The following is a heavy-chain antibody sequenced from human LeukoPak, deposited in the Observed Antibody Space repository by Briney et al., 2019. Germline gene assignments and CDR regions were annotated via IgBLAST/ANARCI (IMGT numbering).Heavy chain of an antibody. D-gene: IGHD3-22*01. CDR2: ISWNSGSI. J-gene: IGHJ3*02. V-gene: IGHV3-9*01. Sequence: GRSLRLSCAASGFSFDDYAMHWVRQAPGKGLEWVSGISWNSGSIGYADSVEGRFTISRDNAKNSLYLQMNGLRAEDTALYYCAKAPPYDSSGFDAFDIWGQGTLVTVSS. CDR1: GFSFDDYA. CDR3: AKAPPYDSSGFDAFDI.